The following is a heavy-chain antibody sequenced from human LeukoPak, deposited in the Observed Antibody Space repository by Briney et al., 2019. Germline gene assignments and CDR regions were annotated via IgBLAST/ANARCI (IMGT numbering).Heavy chain of an antibody. V-gene: IGHV4-59*01. CDR2: IYYSGST. CDR1: GGSISSYY. CDR3: ARGFHSGSYIYFDY. J-gene: IGHJ4*02. D-gene: IGHD3-10*01. Sequence: SETLSLICTVSGGSISSYYWSWIRQPPGKGLEWIGYIYYSGSTNYNPSLKSRVTISVDTSKNQFSLKLSSVTAADTAVYYCARGFHSGSYIYFDYWGQGTLVTVSS.